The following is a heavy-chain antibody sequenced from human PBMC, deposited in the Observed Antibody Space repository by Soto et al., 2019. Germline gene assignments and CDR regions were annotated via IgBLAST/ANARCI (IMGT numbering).Heavy chain of an antibody. D-gene: IGHD2-2*01. CDR1: AFTFRSDA. V-gene: IGHV3-23*01. CDR2: ITASADTT. Sequence: EEQLLESGGGLVRPGGSLRLSCAASAFTFRSDAMSWVRQAPGKGLEWVSAITASADTTYYADSVKGRFTISRDNSKNTLYLLMNSRRAEDTAVYYCAKVRPLRDCTSTSCLGAFDIWGQGTMVTVS. J-gene: IGHJ3*02. CDR3: AKVRPLRDCTSTSCLGAFDI.